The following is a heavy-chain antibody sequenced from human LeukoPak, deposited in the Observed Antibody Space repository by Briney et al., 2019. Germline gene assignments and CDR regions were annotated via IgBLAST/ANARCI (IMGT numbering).Heavy chain of an antibody. CDR1: GFTVSNTY. Sequence: GGSLRLSCAASGFTVSNTYMSWVRQAPGKGLDWVSVIYSGDSKYYADSAKGRFTISRDNSKNTLYLQMNSLRADDTAVYYCARGDDAFDVWGQGTVVTVSS. CDR3: ARGDDAFDV. CDR2: IYSGDSK. V-gene: IGHV3-66*01. J-gene: IGHJ3*01.